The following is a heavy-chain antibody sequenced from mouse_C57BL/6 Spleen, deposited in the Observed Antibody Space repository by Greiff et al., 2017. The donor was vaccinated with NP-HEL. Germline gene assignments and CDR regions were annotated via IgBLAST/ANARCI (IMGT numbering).Heavy chain of an antibody. V-gene: IGHV1-82*01. CDR3: ARYGTTVVYWYFDV. CDR2: IYPGDGDT. Sequence: VQLQQSGPELVKPGASVKISCKASGYAFSSSWMNWVKQRPGKGLEWIGRIYPGDGDTNYNGKFKGKATLTADKSSSTAYMQLSSLTSEDSAVYFCARYGTTVVYWYFDVWGTGTTVTVSS. CDR1: GYAFSSSW. D-gene: IGHD1-1*01. J-gene: IGHJ1*03.